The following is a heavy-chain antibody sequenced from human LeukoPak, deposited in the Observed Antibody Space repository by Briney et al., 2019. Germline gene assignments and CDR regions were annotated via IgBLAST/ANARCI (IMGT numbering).Heavy chain of an antibody. D-gene: IGHD6-19*01. J-gene: IGHJ5*02. V-gene: IGHV4-61*02. CDR3: ARKWLKKNWFDP. Sequence: SETLSLTCTVSGGSMSGGSYYWSWIRQPAGKGLEWIGRIHTSGSTNYNPSLKSRVTISVDTSKNQFSLKLSSVTAADTAVYYCARKWLKKNWFDPWGQGTLVTVSS. CDR1: GGSMSGGSYY. CDR2: IHTSGST.